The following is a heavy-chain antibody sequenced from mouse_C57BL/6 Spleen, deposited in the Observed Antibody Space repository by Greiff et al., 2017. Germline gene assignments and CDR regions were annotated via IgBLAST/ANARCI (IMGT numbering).Heavy chain of an antibody. D-gene: IGHD1-1*01. J-gene: IGHJ2*01. CDR3: ARKGITTVVFDY. CDR2: INPGSGGT. V-gene: IGHV1-54*01. CDR1: GYAFTNYL. Sequence: VQLQQSGAELVRPGTSVKVSCKASGYAFTNYLIEWVKQRPGQGLEWIGVINPGSGGTNYNEKFKGKATLTADKSSSTAYMQLSSLTSEDSAVYFCARKGITTVVFDYWGQGTTLTVSS.